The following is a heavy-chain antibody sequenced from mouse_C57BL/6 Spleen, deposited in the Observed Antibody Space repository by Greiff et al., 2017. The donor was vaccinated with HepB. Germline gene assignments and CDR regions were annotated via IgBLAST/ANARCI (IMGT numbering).Heavy chain of an antibody. V-gene: IGHV1-62-2*01. CDR2: FYPGSGSI. CDR3: ERHEEGDYYGSSGWYFDV. Sequence: VQLQQSGAELVKPGASVKLSCKASGYTFTEYTIHWVKQRSGQGLEWIGWFYPGSGSIKYNEKFKDKATLTADKSSSTVYMELSRLTSEDSAVYFCERHEEGDYYGSSGWYFDVWGTGTTVTVSS. J-gene: IGHJ1*03. D-gene: IGHD1-1*01. CDR1: GYTFTEYT.